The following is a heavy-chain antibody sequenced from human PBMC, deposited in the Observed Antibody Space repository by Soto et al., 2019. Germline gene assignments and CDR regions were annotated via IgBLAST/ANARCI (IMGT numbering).Heavy chain of an antibody. CDR1: GGSISSSHS. CDR3: ARAVALPGLYYFDY. V-gene: IGHV4-4*02. J-gene: IGHJ4*02. D-gene: IGHD1-1*01. CDR2: IYHSGST. Sequence: SETLSLTCSVSGGSISSSHSWSFVRQPPGKGLELIGEIYHSGSTNYNPSLKSRVTISVDKSKNQFSLELSSVTAADTAVYFCARAVALPGLYYFDYWGQGTLVTVSS.